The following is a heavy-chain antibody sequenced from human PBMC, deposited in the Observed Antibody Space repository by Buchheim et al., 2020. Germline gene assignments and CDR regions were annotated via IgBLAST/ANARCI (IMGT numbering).Heavy chain of an antibody. CDR3: ARDLGDIVVVPAAIRDYYYYMDV. D-gene: IGHD2-2*02. J-gene: IGHJ6*03. V-gene: IGHV7-4-1*02. CDR1: GYTFTSYA. Sequence: QVQLVQSGSELKKPGASVKVSCKASGYTFTSYAMNWVRQAPGQGLEWMGWINTNTGNPTYAQGFTGRFVFSLDTSVSRAYLQISSLKAEDTAVYYCARDLGDIVVVPAAIRDYYYYMDVWGKGTT. CDR2: INTNTGNP.